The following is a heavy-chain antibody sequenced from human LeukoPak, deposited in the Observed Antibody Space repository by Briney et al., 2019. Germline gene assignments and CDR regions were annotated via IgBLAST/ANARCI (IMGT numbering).Heavy chain of an antibody. Sequence: SETLSLTCTVSGGSISRYSWSWIRQPPGKGLEWIGYIYYSGSTDYNPSLNSRVTISKDTSRNQFFLQLTSVTAADTAVYYCARDRGPDCSGGGCWDYWGQGTLVTVSS. V-gene: IGHV4-59*01. CDR1: GGSISRYS. CDR2: IYYSGST. D-gene: IGHD2-15*01. CDR3: ARDRGPDCSGGGCWDY. J-gene: IGHJ4*02.